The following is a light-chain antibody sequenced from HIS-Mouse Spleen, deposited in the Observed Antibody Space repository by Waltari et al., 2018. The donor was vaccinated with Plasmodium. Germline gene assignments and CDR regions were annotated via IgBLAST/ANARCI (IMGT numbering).Light chain of an antibody. CDR3: CSYAGSYTLV. CDR1: SSDVGGYNS. J-gene: IGLJ3*02. Sequence: QSALTQPRSVSGSPGQSVTISCTGTSSDVGGYNSVSWYHQPPGKAPKLMIYDVSKRPSGVPDRFSGSKSGNTASLTISGLQAEDEADYYCCSYAGSYTLVFGGGTKLTVL. CDR2: DVS. V-gene: IGLV2-11*01.